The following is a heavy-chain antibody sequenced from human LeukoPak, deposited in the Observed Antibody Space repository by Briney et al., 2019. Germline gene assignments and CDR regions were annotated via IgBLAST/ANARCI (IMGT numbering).Heavy chain of an antibody. V-gene: IGHV1-18*01. Sequence: RASVKVSCKASNNTLSNNGITWVRQAPGQGLEWMGWISAYNGNTNYAQKLQGRVTITADKSTSTAYMELSSLRSEDTAVYYCARSSIIAAAGPHYFDYWGQGTLVTVSS. CDR1: NNTLSNNG. D-gene: IGHD6-13*01. CDR2: ISAYNGNT. CDR3: ARSSIIAAAGPHYFDY. J-gene: IGHJ4*02.